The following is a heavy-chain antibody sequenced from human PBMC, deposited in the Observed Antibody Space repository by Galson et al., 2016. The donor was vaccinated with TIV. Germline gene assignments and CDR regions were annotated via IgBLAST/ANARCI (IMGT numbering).Heavy chain of an antibody. Sequence: ETLSLTCTVSGGSIGSGSYYWTWIRQPPGKGLEWVGYIYYSGGTNYNPSRKSRVTISVDTSKNQFSLNLSSVTAADTAVYYCAREVYYFDRSSYYFDQWGQGTQVTVSS. CDR3: AREVYYFDRSSYYFDQ. J-gene: IGHJ4*02. D-gene: IGHD3-22*01. CDR2: IYYSGGT. CDR1: GGSIGSGSYY. V-gene: IGHV4-61*01.